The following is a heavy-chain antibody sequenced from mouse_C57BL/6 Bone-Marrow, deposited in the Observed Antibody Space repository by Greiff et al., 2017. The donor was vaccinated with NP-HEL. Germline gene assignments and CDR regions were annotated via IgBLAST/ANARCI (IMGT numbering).Heavy chain of an antibody. CDR2: ISSGGSYT. D-gene: IGHD2-5*01. CDR3: ARHYYSNYFDY. CDR1: GFTFSDYG. J-gene: IGHJ2*01. Sequence: EVKLVESGGGLVKPGGSLKLSCAASGFTFSDYGMSWVRQTPDKRLEWVATISSGGSYTYYPDSVKGRFTISRDNAKNTLYLQMSSLKSEDTAMYYCARHYYSNYFDYWGQGTTLTVSS. V-gene: IGHV5-6*03.